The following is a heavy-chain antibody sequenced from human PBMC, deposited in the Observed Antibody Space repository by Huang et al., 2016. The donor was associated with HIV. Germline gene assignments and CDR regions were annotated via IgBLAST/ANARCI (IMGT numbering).Heavy chain of an antibody. D-gene: IGHD6-13*01. J-gene: IGHJ2*01. CDR2: INDNGYT. V-gene: IGHV4-34*01. Sequence: QVQLQQWGAGLLKPSETLSLTCAVYGGSVSGHYWSWIRQPPGTGLEWIAEINDNGYTNYNPSLKSRVTISVHTSRNQFSLKLNSVTAADAAVYYCARASWYEPRSWYFGLWGRGTLVTVSS. CDR1: GGSVSGHY. CDR3: ARASWYEPRSWYFGL.